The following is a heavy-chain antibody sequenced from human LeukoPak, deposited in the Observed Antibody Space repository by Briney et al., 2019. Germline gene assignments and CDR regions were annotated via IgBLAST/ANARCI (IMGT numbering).Heavy chain of an antibody. CDR1: GFTFSDYY. D-gene: IGHD6-19*01. CDR2: ISSSDTCT. V-gene: IGHV3-11*06. CDR3: ARGPYSSGSSADY. J-gene: IGHJ4*02. Sequence: GGSLRLSCAASGFTFSDYYMSWIRQAPGKGLEWVSYISSSDTCTNYADSVKGRFTISRDNAKNSPYLQMNSLRAEDTAVYYCARGPYSSGSSADYWGQGTLVTVSS.